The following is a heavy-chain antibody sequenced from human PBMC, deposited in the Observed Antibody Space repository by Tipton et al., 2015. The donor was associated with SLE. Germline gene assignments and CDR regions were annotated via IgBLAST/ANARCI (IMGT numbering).Heavy chain of an antibody. CDR1: GASISTYF. CDR2: IKSKTDGGTT. J-gene: IGHJ4*02. D-gene: IGHD3-10*01. V-gene: IGHV3-15*01. Sequence: LTCTVSGASISTYFWTWIRQPAGKGLEWIGRIKSKTDGGTTSYAAPVKGRFTISRDDSENTLYLQMTSLKTEDTAVYYCARLWFGELSMPPYFDYWGQGTLVTVSS. CDR3: ARLWFGELSMPPYFDY.